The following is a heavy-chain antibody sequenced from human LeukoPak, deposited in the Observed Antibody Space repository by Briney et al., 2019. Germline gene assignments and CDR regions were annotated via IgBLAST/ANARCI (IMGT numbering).Heavy chain of an antibody. V-gene: IGHV4-34*01. CDR2: INHSGST. J-gene: IGHJ6*03. Sequence: SETLSLTCAVYGGSFSGYYWSWIRQPPGKGLEWIGEINHSGSTNYNPSLKSRVTISVDTPKNQFSLKLSSVTAADPAVYYCARGPNSTLYYYYYMDVWGKGTTVTVSS. D-gene: IGHD1-1*01. CDR3: ARGPNSTLYYYYYMDV. CDR1: GGSFSGYY.